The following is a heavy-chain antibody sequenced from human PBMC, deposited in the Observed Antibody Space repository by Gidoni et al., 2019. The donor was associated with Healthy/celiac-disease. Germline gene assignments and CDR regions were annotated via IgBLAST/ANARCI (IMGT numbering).Heavy chain of an antibody. CDR2: IYYRGST. CDR1: GGSSSSSSCC. Sequence: QLQLQESGPGLVKPAETSSLTCTLSGGSSSSSSCCWGRIRQPPGKGLEWIWGIYYRGSTYYSPSLKGRVTISVDTSKNQFSLKLSSVTAADTAVYYCARHVPYGDYSYWGQGTLVTVSS. CDR3: ARHVPYGDYSY. J-gene: IGHJ4*02. D-gene: IGHD4-17*01. V-gene: IGHV4-39*01.